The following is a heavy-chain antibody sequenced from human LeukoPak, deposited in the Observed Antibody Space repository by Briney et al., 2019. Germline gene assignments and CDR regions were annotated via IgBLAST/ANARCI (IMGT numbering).Heavy chain of an antibody. D-gene: IGHD1-26*01. V-gene: IGHV4-59*01. J-gene: IGHJ5*02. CDR2: IYYSGST. CDR3: ARESGGWFDP. CDR1: GGSISNYY. Sequence: SETLSLTCTVSGGSISNYYWSWIRQPPGKGLEWIGYIYYSGSTNYNPSLKSRVTMSEDTSNNQFSLKLSSVTDADTAVYYCARESGGWFDPWGQGTLVTVSP.